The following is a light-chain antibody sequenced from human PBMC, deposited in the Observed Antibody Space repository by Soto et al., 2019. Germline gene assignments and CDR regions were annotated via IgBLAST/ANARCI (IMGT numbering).Light chain of an antibody. J-gene: IGKJ4*01. CDR2: AAS. V-gene: IGKV1-12*01. Sequence: IQMTQSPSSVSASVGDTVTITCRASQVISSWLAWYQQKPGKAPNLLIYAASNLQSGVPSRFSGSESGTEFPLTISSLQPEDFATYYCQQASSFPLTFGGGTKVEIK. CDR3: QQASSFPLT. CDR1: QVISSW.